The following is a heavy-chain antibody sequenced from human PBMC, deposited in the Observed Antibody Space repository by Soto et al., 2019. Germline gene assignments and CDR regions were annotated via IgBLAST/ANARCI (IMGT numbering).Heavy chain of an antibody. CDR2: IYDSGST. Sequence: SETLSLTCTVSGDSIRSYYWSWIRQPPGKGLEWIGYIYDSGSTNYNPSLKSRVTISVDTSKSQFSLKLSSVTAADTAVYYCPRDSRTGCSSTDCYMSWGRGILVTVSS. D-gene: IGHD2-2*01. CDR3: PRDSRTGCSSTDCYMS. V-gene: IGHV4-59*01. J-gene: IGHJ5*02. CDR1: GDSIRSYY.